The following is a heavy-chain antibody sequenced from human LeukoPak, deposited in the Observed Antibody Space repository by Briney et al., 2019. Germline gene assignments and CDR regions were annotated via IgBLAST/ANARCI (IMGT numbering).Heavy chain of an antibody. CDR2: VHLDGRT. Sequence: PSETLLPTCGVSGGSVSSTNGWTWIRQPPGKGLEWIGGVHLDGRTNFNPSLKSRLTMSVDLSENQVSLKLTSVTAADTAVYYCAREGGFYHPLDYSGQGTLVTVSS. D-gene: IGHD6-25*01. CDR3: AREGGFYHPLDY. J-gene: IGHJ4*02. CDR1: GGSVSSTNG. V-gene: IGHV4-4*02.